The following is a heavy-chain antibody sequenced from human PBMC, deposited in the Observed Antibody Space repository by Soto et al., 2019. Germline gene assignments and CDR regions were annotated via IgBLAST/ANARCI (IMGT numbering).Heavy chain of an antibody. Sequence: SQTLSLTCAISGDRVSSNSAAWNWIRQSPSRGLEWLGRTYYRSKWYNDYAVSVKSRITINPDTSKNQFSLQLNSVTPEDTAVYYCARDPVGGELGYYYYGMDVWGQGTTVTVSS. D-gene: IGHD1-26*01. V-gene: IGHV6-1*01. CDR2: TYYRSKWYN. CDR1: GDRVSSNSAA. J-gene: IGHJ6*02. CDR3: ARDPVGGELGYYYYGMDV.